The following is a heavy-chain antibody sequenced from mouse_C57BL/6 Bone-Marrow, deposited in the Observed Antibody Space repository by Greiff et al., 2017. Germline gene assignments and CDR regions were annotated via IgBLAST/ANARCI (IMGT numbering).Heavy chain of an antibody. Sequence: VQLQESGAELARPGASVKLSCKASGYTFTSYGISWVKQRTGQGLEWIGEIYPRSGNTYYNEKFKGKDTLTADKSSSTAYMELRSLTAEDAAVYFCARCDGPWFAYWGQGTLVTVSA. J-gene: IGHJ3*01. V-gene: IGHV1-81*01. D-gene: IGHD2-3*01. CDR3: ARCDGPWFAY. CDR1: GYTFTSYG. CDR2: IYPRSGNT.